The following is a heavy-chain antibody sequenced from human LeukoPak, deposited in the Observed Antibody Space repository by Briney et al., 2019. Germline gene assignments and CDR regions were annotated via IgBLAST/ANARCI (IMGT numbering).Heavy chain of an antibody. J-gene: IGHJ4*02. CDR2: IFHSGTT. CDR1: GGSIIDNSFY. CDR3: ARLTDS. V-gene: IGHV4-39*01. Sequence: SETLSLTCTVTGGSIIDNSFYWGWIRQPPGRGLEWIGRIFHSGTTNYNPYLERRVTIAVDTSKNQFSLRLTSVTAADTALYYCARLTDSWGQGTLVTVSS.